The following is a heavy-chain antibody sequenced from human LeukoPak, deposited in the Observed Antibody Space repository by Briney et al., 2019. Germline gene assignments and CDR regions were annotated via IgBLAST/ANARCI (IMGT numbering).Heavy chain of an antibody. J-gene: IGHJ4*02. V-gene: IGHV1-8*01. D-gene: IGHD3-10*01. CDR2: MNPNSGNT. CDR3: ARVTMVRGVHGYYFDY. Sequence: GASVKVSCKASGYTFTSYDINWVRQATGQGLEWMGWMNPNSGNTGYAQKFQGRVTMTRNTSISTAYMELSSLRSEDTAVYYCARVTMVRGVHGYYFDYWGQGTLDTVSS. CDR1: GYTFTSYD.